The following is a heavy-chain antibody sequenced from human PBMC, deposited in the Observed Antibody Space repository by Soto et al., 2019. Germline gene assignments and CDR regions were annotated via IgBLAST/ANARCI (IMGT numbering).Heavy chain of an antibody. CDR1: GGSISSSSYY. V-gene: IGHV4-39*01. CDR2: IYYSRST. J-gene: IGHJ4*02. D-gene: IGHD5-18*01. CDR3: AKRGYSYGEGVSDY. Sequence: SETLSLTCTVSGGSISSSSYYWGWIRQPPGKRLEWIGSIYYSRSTYYNPSLKSRVTISVDTSKNQFSLKLSSVTAADTAVYYCAKRGYSYGEGVSDYWGQGTLVTVSS.